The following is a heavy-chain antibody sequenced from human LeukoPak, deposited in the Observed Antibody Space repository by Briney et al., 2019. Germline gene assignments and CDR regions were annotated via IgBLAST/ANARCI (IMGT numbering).Heavy chain of an antibody. CDR3: ARDSDFGVYYFDY. Sequence: ASVKVSCKASGYTFTAYYIHWVRQAPGQGLEWMGRINSNSGGTNYAQKFQGRVTMTRDTSISTAYMELNRLTSDDTAVFYCARDSDFGVYYFDYWGQGALVTVSS. V-gene: IGHV1-2*06. CDR2: INSNSGGT. D-gene: IGHD4-17*01. CDR1: GYTFTAYY. J-gene: IGHJ4*02.